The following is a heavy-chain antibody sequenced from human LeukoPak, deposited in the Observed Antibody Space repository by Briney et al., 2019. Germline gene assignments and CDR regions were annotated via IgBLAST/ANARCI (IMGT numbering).Heavy chain of an antibody. CDR3: AAFYDISNWFDP. CDR2: INHSGST. D-gene: IGHD3-9*01. V-gene: IGHV4-34*01. CDR1: GGSFSGYY. Sequence: SETLSLTCAVYGGSFSGYYWSWIRQPPGKGLEWIGEINHSGSTKYNPSLKSRVTISVDTSKNQFSLKLSSVTAADTAVYYCAAFYDISNWFDPWGQGTLVTVSS. J-gene: IGHJ5*02.